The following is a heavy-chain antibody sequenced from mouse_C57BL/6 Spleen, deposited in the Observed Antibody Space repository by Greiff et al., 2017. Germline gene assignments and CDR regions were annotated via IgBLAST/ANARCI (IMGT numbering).Heavy chain of an antibody. J-gene: IGHJ3*01. Sequence: VQLQQPGAELVKPGASVKMSCKASGYTFTSYWITWVKQRPGQGLEWIGDIYPGSGSTNYNEKFKSKATLTVDTSSSTAYMQLSSLTSEDSAVYSCACYHAARYGCAYWGQGTLVTVSA. CDR1: GYTFTSYW. D-gene: IGHD1-1*01. V-gene: IGHV1-55*01. CDR2: IYPGSGST. CDR3: ACYHAARYGCAY.